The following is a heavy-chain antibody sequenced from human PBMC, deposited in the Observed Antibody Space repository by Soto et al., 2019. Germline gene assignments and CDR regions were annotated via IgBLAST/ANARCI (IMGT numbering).Heavy chain of an antibody. CDR1: GYTLTDNY. CDR3: ARSLTTLTTLLDY. D-gene: IGHD4-17*01. Sequence: QVQLVQSGAAVKRPGASVMVSCKASGYTLTDNYMHWVREAPGQGLEWMGWINPNGGTNYAQKFQGRVTMTRDTSISTAYMEPSRLRSDDTAVYYCARSLTTLTTLLDYWGQGTLVTVSS. V-gene: IGHV1-2*02. J-gene: IGHJ4*02. CDR2: INPNGGT.